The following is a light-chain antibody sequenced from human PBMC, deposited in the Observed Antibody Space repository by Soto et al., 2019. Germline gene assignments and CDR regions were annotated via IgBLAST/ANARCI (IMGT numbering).Light chain of an antibody. CDR1: RSVGNW. CDR2: GVS. Sequence: DIQMTQSHSTLSASVVDRVSITCRASRSVGNWLAWYQQRPGKAPKLLVYGVSSLETGVPSRFSGSGSGTEFTLTINSLQPDDSATYYSQEYDTYRPFGQGTNVDI. CDR3: QEYDTYRP. J-gene: IGKJ1*01. V-gene: IGKV1-5*01.